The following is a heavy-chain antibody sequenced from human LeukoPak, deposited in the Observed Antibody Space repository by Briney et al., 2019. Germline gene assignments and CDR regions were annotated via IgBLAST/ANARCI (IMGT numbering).Heavy chain of an antibody. CDR3: AREVAAARFDY. Sequence: ASVKVSCTASGGTFSSYAISWVRQAPGQGLEWMGRIIPIFGTANYAQKFQGRVTITTDESTSTAYKELSSLRSEDTAVYYCAREVAAARFDYWGQGTLVTVSS. V-gene: IGHV1-69*05. J-gene: IGHJ4*02. CDR1: GGTFSSYA. D-gene: IGHD6-13*01. CDR2: IIPIFGTA.